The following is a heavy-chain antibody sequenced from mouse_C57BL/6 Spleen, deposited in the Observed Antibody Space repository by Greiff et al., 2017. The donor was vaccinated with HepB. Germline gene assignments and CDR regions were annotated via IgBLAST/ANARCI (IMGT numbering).Heavy chain of an antibody. V-gene: IGHV5-9*01. CDR2: ISGGGGNT. CDR3: ARRWRYYAMDY. Sequence: EVKLVESGGGLVKPGGSLKLSCAASGFTFSSYTMSWVRQTPEKRLEWVATISGGGGNTYYPDSVKGRFTISRDNAKNTLYLQMSSLRSEDTAWYYCARRWRYYAMDYWGQGTSVTVSS. CDR1: GFTFSSYT. D-gene: IGHD2-3*01. J-gene: IGHJ4*01.